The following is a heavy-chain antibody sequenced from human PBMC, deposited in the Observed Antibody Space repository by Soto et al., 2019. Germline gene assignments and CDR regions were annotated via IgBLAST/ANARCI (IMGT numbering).Heavy chain of an antibody. Sequence: PGGSPRLSCAASGFTFSSYGMHWVRQAPGKGLEWVAVIWYDGSNKYYADSVKGRFTISRDNPKNTLYLQMNSLRAEDTAVYYCARESVPGPGVEGYYDSSGYSTVYYYYYGMDVWGQGTTVTVSS. D-gene: IGHD3-22*01. CDR1: GFTFSSYG. CDR3: ARESVPGPGVEGYYDSSGYSTVYYYYYGMDV. CDR2: IWYDGSNK. V-gene: IGHV3-33*01. J-gene: IGHJ6*02.